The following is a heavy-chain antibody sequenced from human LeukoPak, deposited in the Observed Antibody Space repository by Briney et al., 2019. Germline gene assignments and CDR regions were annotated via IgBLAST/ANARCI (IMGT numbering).Heavy chain of an antibody. D-gene: IGHD2-15*01. CDR1: GGSISSSY. V-gene: IGHV4-59*01. CDR2: IYYSGST. CDR3: ARVLGAYCSGGTCYSSWYFDL. J-gene: IGHJ2*01. Sequence: SVTLSLTCTVSGGSISSSYWSWIRQRPGKGLEWIGYIYYSGSTNYNPSLKSRVTISVDTSKNQFSLKLSSVTAADTAVYYCARVLGAYCSGGTCYSSWYFDLWGRGTLFTVSS.